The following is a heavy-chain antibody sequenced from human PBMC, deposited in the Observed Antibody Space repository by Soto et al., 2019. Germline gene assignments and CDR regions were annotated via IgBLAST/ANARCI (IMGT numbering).Heavy chain of an antibody. CDR2: ISYDGSNK. CDR3: AKGGPGGGIIRYYYYGTDV. CDR1: GFTFSSYG. Sequence: PGGSLRLSCAASGFTFSSYGMHWVRQAPGKGLEWVAVISYDGSNKYYADSVKGRFTISRDNSKNTLYLQMNSLRAEDTAVYYCAKGGPGGGIIRYYYYGTDVWGQGTTVTVSS. D-gene: IGHD3-10*01. J-gene: IGHJ6*02. V-gene: IGHV3-30*18.